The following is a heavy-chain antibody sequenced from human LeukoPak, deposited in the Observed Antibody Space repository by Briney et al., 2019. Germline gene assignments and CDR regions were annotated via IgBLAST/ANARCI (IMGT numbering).Heavy chain of an antibody. V-gene: IGHV3-9*01. CDR3: AKEKQWGYTKPFDY. D-gene: IGHD6-19*01. CDR1: GFTFDDYA. CDR2: ISWNSGSI. Sequence: GRSLRLSCAASGFTFDDYAMHWVRQAPGKGLEWVSGISWNSGSIGYADSVKGRFTISRDNAKNSLYLQMNSLRAEDTALYYCAKEKQWGYTKPFDYWGQGTLVTVSS. J-gene: IGHJ4*02.